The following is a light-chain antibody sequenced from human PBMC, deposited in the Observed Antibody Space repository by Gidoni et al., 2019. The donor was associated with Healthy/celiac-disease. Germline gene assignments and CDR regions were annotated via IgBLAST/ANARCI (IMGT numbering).Light chain of an antibody. CDR3: QQYGSSLWT. CDR1: QSVSSSY. Sequence: EILFTPSPGTLSLSPGDRATLSCRASQSVSSSYLAWYQQKPSQAPRLLIYGASSRATGIPDRFRGRGSGTDFTLTISRLEPEDFAVYYCQQYGSSLWTFGQGTKVEIK. J-gene: IGKJ1*01. CDR2: GAS. V-gene: IGKV3-20*01.